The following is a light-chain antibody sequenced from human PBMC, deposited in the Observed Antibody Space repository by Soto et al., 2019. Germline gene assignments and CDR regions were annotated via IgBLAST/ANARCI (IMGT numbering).Light chain of an antibody. CDR1: QSLSSSY. CDR3: QQQGT. J-gene: IGKJ2*01. V-gene: IGKV3-20*01. Sequence: EIVLTQSPGTLSLSPGERATLSCRASQSLSSSYVVWYQKKPGQAPRLLIYAASRSASGIPDKFSGSGSAKEATLTIIRMEAEDFAVYDCQQQGTFGQGTKVEI. CDR2: AAS.